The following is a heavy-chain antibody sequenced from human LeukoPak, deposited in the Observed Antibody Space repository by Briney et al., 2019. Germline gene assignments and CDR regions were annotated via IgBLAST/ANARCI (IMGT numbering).Heavy chain of an antibody. J-gene: IGHJ4*02. V-gene: IGHV3-9*01. CDR1: GFTFDDYA. D-gene: IGHD6-13*01. Sequence: SLRLSCAASGFTFDDYAMHWVRQAPGKGLEWVSGISWNSGSIGYADSVKGRFTISRDNAKNSLYLQMNSLRAEDTASYYCAKGWGYSSSWPDYWGQGTLVTVSS. CDR3: AKGWGYSSSWPDY. CDR2: ISWNSGSI.